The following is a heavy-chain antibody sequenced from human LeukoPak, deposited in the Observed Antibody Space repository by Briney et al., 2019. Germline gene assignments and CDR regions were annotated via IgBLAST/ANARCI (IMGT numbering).Heavy chain of an antibody. Sequence: GGSLRLSCAASGFTFNDYWMTWVRQTPGKGLEWVAHMKQDGSEKYYVDSLKGRFTISRDNAKNSLFLQMNSLRAEDTAVYYCVRDCSSASLSSGCYYAMDVWGKGTTVTVSS. V-gene: IGHV3-7*03. CDR3: VRDCSSASLSSGCYYAMDV. CDR2: MKQDGSEK. CDR1: GFTFNDYW. D-gene: IGHD2-2*01. J-gene: IGHJ6*04.